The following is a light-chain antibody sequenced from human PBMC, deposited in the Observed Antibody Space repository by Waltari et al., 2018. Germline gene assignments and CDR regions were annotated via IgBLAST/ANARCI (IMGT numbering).Light chain of an antibody. Sequence: ETVLTQSPATLSVSPGEAVTLSCRASQSVSHNLAWYQQKRGQAPRLLIYSTSTRAPGVPDRFWGSGSGTEFTLTITSLQSEDSAIYYCQQYQNWPPITFGQGTRLEIK. J-gene: IGKJ5*01. V-gene: IGKV3-15*01. CDR2: STS. CDR3: QQYQNWPPIT. CDR1: QSVSHN.